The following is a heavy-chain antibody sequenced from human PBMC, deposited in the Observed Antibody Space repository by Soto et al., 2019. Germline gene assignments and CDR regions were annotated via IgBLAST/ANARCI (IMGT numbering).Heavy chain of an antibody. V-gene: IGHV3-23*01. Sequence: PGGSLRLSCAASEFTFSSNAMRWVRQAPGKGLEWGSAISGSGGSTYYADSVKGRFTISRDNSKITLYLQMKSLRAEDTAVYDCAKDPIAAARTSLVDLDSWGQGTLVTVSS. CDR1: EFTFSSNA. D-gene: IGHD6-13*01. CDR3: AKDPIAAARTSLVDLDS. J-gene: IGHJ4*02. CDR2: ISGSGGST.